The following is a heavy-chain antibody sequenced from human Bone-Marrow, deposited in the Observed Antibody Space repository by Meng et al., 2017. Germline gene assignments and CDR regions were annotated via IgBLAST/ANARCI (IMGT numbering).Heavy chain of an antibody. J-gene: IGHJ6*02. CDR3: ARPHDPLYCSSTSCYNNYYYYGMDV. Sequence: QVQLVQSGSELKKPGASVKVSCKASGYTFTSYAMNWVRQAPGQGLEWMGWINTNTGNPTYAQGFTGRFVFSLDTSVSTAYLQISSLKAEDTAVYYCARPHDPLYCSSTSCYNNYYYYGMDVWGQGTTVTVSS. V-gene: IGHV7-4-1*02. CDR1: GYTFTSYA. D-gene: IGHD2-2*01. CDR2: INTNTGNP.